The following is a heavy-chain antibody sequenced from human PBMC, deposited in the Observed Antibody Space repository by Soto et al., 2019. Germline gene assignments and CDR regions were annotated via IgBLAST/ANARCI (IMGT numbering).Heavy chain of an antibody. CDR2: MYSSGST. V-gene: IGHV4-59*01. Sequence: SETLSLTCTVSGGSISTYYWSWIRQPPGKGLEWIGYMYSSGSTTYSPSLKSRVTISVDTSKNQFSLKVSSVTAADTAVYYCARSPVIRGVDTPHFDNWGQGTLVTVSS. D-gene: IGHD3-10*01. J-gene: IGHJ4*02. CDR3: ARSPVIRGVDTPHFDN. CDR1: GGSISTYY.